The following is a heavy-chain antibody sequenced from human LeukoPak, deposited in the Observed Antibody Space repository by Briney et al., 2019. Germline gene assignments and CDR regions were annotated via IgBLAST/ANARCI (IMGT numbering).Heavy chain of an antibody. CDR3: ARLDYGDYGADYYYYGMDV. CDR1: GXSFTSYW. V-gene: IGHV5-10-1*01. CDR2: IDPSDSYT. D-gene: IGHD4-17*01. Sequence: GESLKISSKGSGXSFTSYWISWVRQMPGKGLEWMGRIDPSDSYTNYSPSFQGHVTISADKSISPAYLQWSSLKASDTAMYYCARLDYGDYGADYYYYGMDVWGQGTTVTVSS. J-gene: IGHJ6*02.